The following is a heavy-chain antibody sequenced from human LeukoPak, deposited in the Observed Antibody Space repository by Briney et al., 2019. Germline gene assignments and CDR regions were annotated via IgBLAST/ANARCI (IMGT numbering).Heavy chain of an antibody. CDR3: ARRDYYGSGSYYRRTLDY. V-gene: IGHV4-34*01. CDR1: GGSFSGYY. CDR2: INHSGST. D-gene: IGHD3-10*01. J-gene: IGHJ4*02. Sequence: SETLSLTCAVYGGSFSGYYWSWIRQPPGKGLEWIGEINHSGSTNYNPSLKSRVTISVDTSKNQFSLKLSSVTAADTAVYYCARRDYYGSGSYYRRTLDYWGQGTLVTVSS.